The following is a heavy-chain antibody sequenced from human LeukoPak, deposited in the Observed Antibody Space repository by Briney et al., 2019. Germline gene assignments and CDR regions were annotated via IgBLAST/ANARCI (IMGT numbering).Heavy chain of an antibody. V-gene: IGHV4-59*01. Sequence: SETLSLTCTVSGDSINNYYWSWIRQPPGKGLEWIGNINYSGSTNSNPSLKSRATISVDMSRKHFFLDLSSVTAADTAVYYCARGDCSGSICYSPMDVWGTGTTVTVSS. D-gene: IGHD2-21*01. J-gene: IGHJ6*03. CDR1: GDSINNYY. CDR3: ARGDCSGSICYSPMDV. CDR2: INYSGST.